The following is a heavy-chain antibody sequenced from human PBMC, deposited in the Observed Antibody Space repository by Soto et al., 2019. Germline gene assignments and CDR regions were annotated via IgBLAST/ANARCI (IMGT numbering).Heavy chain of an antibody. Sequence: QVQLQESGPGLVKPSGTLSLTCAVSSGSISSSNWWSWVRQPPGKGLEWIGEIYHSESTNYNPSLKSRFTISVDKSKNQFSLKLSSVTAADTAVYYCATARGRRYFDLWGRGTLVTVSS. CDR2: IYHSEST. CDR1: SGSISSSNW. CDR3: ATARGRRYFDL. V-gene: IGHV4-4*02. D-gene: IGHD1-26*01. J-gene: IGHJ2*01.